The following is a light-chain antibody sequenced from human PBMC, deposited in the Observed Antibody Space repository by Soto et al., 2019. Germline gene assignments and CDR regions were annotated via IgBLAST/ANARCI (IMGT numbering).Light chain of an antibody. CDR3: QQGSRTLT. Sequence: DIQMTQSPSSLSASVGDRVTITCRASQSIDRYLNWYQQKPGTAPKLLISGASSLRSGVPSRFGGSGSGTDFTLTINSLQPEDFATYYCQQGSRTLTFGGGTKVEIK. CDR2: GAS. V-gene: IGKV1-39*01. J-gene: IGKJ4*01. CDR1: QSIDRY.